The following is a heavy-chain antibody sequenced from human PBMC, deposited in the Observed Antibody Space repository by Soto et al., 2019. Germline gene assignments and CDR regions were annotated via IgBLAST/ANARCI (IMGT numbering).Heavy chain of an antibody. Sequence: ASVKVSCKASGYTFTGYYMHWVRQAPGQGLEWMGWINPNSGGTNYAQKFQGRVTMTRDTSISTAYMELSRLRSDDTAVYYCARVYCSSTSCYRYGMDVWGKGTTVTVSS. J-gene: IGHJ6*04. CDR1: GYTFTGYY. CDR2: INPNSGGT. D-gene: IGHD2-2*02. V-gene: IGHV1-2*02. CDR3: ARVYCSSTSCYRYGMDV.